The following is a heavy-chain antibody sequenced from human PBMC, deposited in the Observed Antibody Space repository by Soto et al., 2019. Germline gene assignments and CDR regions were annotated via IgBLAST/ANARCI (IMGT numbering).Heavy chain of an antibody. CDR3: ARDLWEWLLVLDY. J-gene: IGHJ4*02. D-gene: IGHD3-3*01. CDR2: ISSSSSTI. CDR1: GFTFSSYS. V-gene: IGHV3-48*01. Sequence: GGSLRLSCAASGFTFSSYSMNWVRQAPGKGLEWVSYISSSSSTIYYADSVKGRFTISRDNAKSSLYLQMNSLRAEDTAVYYCARDLWEWLLVLDYWGQGTLVTVSS.